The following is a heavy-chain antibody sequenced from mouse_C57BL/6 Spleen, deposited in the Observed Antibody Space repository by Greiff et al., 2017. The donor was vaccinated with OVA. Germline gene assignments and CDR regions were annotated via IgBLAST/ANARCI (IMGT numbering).Heavy chain of an antibody. J-gene: IGHJ4*01. V-gene: IGHV1-82*01. CDR1: GYAFSSSW. D-gene: IGHD3-2*02. CDR2: IYPGDGDT. CDR3: ARKDSSGYAMDY. Sequence: VKLVESGPELVKPGASVKISCKASGYAFSSSWMNWVKQRPGKGLEWIGRIYPGDGDTNYNGKFKGKATLTADKSSSTAYMQLSSLTSEDSAVYFCARKDSSGYAMDYWGQGTSVTVSS.